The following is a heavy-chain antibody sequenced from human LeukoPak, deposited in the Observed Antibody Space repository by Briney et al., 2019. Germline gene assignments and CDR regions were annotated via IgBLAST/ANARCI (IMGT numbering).Heavy chain of an antibody. CDR3: ARTRNYYDNSGYTYYFDY. CDR1: RGSISSSSYY. J-gene: IGHJ4*02. Sequence: SETLSLTCPVSRGSISSSSYYWRWIRQPRGKGLEWIGIIYYSRSTYYNPSLKSRVTISVDTSKNQFSLKLSSVTAADTAVYYCARTRNYYDNSGYTYYFDYWGQGTLVTVSS. D-gene: IGHD3-22*01. CDR2: IYYSRST. V-gene: IGHV4-39*01.